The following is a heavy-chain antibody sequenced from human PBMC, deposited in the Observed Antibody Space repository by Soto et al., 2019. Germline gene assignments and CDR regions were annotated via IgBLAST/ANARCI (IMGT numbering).Heavy chain of an antibody. CDR2: IKQDGTEK. CDR3: ARHPWNAFDI. CDR1: GFTFSSYW. Sequence: SLRLSCAASGFTFSSYWMSWVRQAPGEGLEWVANIKQDGTEKYYVDSVKGRFSISRDNAKNSVYLQMNSLRAEDTAVYYCARHPWNAFDIWGQGTMVTVSS. D-gene: IGHD1-1*01. J-gene: IGHJ3*02. V-gene: IGHV3-7*04.